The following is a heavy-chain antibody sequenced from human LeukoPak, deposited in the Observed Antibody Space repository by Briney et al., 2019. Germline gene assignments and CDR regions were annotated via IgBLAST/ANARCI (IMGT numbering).Heavy chain of an antibody. D-gene: IGHD6-13*01. V-gene: IGHV4-4*08. CDR2: IYSSGST. J-gene: IGHJ4*02. CDR3: ARLDDRAARIAVGRSSTWSSRRGFDY. CDR1: GGSISSYY. Sequence: PSETLSLTCTVSGGSISSYYWSWIRQPPGKGLEWIGYIYSSGSTYYNPSLKSRVTISVDTSKNQFSLKLNSVTAADTAVYYCARLDDRAARIAVGRSSTWSSRRGFDYWGQGTLVTVSS.